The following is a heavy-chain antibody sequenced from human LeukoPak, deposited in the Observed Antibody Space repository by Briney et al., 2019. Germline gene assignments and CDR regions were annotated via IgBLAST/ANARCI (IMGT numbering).Heavy chain of an antibody. CDR1: GFTFSDYY. V-gene: IGHV3-11*01. CDR2: ISSSGSDI. CDR3: AKRGVEPVGDYHYYYYLDV. D-gene: IGHD1-14*01. J-gene: IGHJ6*03. Sequence: GGSLRLSCAASGFTFSDYYMSWIRQAPGKGLEWISYISSSGSDIYYADSVKGRFTISRDNAKNSLYLQMNSLRAEDTALYYCAKRGVEPVGDYHYYYYLDVWGKGTTVTVSS.